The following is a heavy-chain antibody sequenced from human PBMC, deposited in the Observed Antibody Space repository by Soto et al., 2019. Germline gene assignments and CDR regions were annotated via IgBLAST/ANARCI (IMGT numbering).Heavy chain of an antibody. CDR2: ISYDGSNK. V-gene: IGHV3-30*18. CDR1: GFTFRSYG. CDR3: AKDPTPDIVVVPAYYGMDV. Sequence: GGSLRLACAASGFTFRSYGMHWVRQAPGKGLEWVAVISYDGSNKYYADSVKGRFTISRDNSKNTLYLQMNSLRAEDTAVYYCAKDPTPDIVVVPAYYGMDVWGQGTTVTVSS. J-gene: IGHJ6*02. D-gene: IGHD2-2*01.